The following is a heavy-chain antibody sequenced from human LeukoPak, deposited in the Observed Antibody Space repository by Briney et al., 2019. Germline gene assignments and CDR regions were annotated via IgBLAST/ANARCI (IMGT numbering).Heavy chain of an antibody. CDR1: GYTFTGYY. CDR2: INPNSGGT. V-gene: IGHV1-2*02. Sequence: AASVKVSCKASGYTFTGYYMHWVRQAPGQGLEWMGWINPNSGGTNYAQKFQGRVTMTRDTSISTAYMELSRLRSDDTAVYYCACLGDYDSSGYLPFDYWGQGTLVTVSS. D-gene: IGHD3-22*01. J-gene: IGHJ4*02. CDR3: ACLGDYDSSGYLPFDY.